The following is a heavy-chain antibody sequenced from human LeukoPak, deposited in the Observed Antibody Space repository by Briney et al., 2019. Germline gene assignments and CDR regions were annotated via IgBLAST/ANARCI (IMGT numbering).Heavy chain of an antibody. D-gene: IGHD5-12*01. CDR2: ISSSGSTI. V-gene: IGHV3-48*04. CDR1: GFTFSSYS. CDR3: AKVQELSSGYAFLRRRNYYMDV. Sequence: GGSLRLSCAASGFTFSSYSMNWVRQAPGKGLEWVSYISSSGSTIYYADSVKGRFTISRDNAKNSLYLQMNSLRAEDTAVYYCAKVQELSSGYAFLRRRNYYMDVWGKGTTVTISS. J-gene: IGHJ6*03.